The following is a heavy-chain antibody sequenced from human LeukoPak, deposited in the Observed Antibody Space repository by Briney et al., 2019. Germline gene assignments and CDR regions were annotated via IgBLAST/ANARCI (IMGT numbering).Heavy chain of an antibody. V-gene: IGHV4-61*02. D-gene: IGHD6-25*01. J-gene: IGHJ6*02. CDR3: ARDQGWYSSAASGYYYGMEV. Sequence: SQTLSLTCTVSGGSISSGCYYWSWIRQPAGKGLEWIGRIYTSGSTNYNPSLKSRVTISVDTSKNQFSLKLSSVTAADTAVYYCARDQGWYSSAASGYYYGMEVWGQGTTVTVSS. CDR1: GGSISSGCYY. CDR2: IYTSGST.